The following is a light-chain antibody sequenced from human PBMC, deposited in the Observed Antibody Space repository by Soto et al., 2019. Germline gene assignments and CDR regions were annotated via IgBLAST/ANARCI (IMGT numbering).Light chain of an antibody. CDR3: QQRHMWPIK. J-gene: IGKJ5*01. CDR2: GAS. V-gene: IGKV3-15*01. CDR1: QSVDSN. Sequence: ILMTHSPATLSVSPWERATLSFRASQSVDSNLAWYQQKPGQAPRLLIYGASTRATGISARFSGSGSGTDFTLTISSLEPEDSAVYYCQQRHMWPIKFGQGTRLEIK.